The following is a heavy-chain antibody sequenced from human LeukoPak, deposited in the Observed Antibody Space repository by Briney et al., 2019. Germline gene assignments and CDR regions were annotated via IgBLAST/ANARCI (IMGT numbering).Heavy chain of an antibody. J-gene: IGHJ4*02. CDR1: GFRFSNYG. V-gene: IGHV3-33*01. CDR3: AREGEDYGDYPEY. D-gene: IGHD4-17*01. Sequence: PGGSLRLSCTASGFRFSNYGMHWVRQAPGKGLEWVLVIWFDGNNIDYADSVKGRFTISRDNSKNTLYLQMNRLRVEDTAVYYCAREGEDYGDYPEYWGQGTLVTVSS. CDR2: IWFDGNNI.